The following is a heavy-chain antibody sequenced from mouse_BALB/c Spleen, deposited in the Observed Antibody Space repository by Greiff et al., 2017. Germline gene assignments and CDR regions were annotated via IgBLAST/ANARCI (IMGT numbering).Heavy chain of an antibody. CDR3: ARWETTRESYSMDY. V-gene: IGHV5-17*02. J-gene: IGHJ4*01. CDR2: ISSGSSTI. CDR1: GFTFSSFG. D-gene: IGHD2-12*01. Sequence: EVKLVESGGGLVQPGGSMKLSCAASGFTFSSFGMHWVRQAPEKGLEWVAYISSGSSTIYYADTVKGRFTISRDNPKNTLFLQMTSLRSEDTAMYYCARWETTRESYSMDYWGQGTSVTVSS.